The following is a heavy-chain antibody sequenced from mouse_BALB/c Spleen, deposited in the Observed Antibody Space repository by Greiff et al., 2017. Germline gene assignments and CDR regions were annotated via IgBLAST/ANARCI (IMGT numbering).Heavy chain of an antibody. J-gene: IGHJ4*01. Sequence: EVQRVESGGGLVKPGGSLKLSCAASGFAFSSYDMSWVRQTPEKRLEWVAYISSGGGSTYYPDTVKGRFTISRDNAKNTLYLQMSSLKSEDTAMYYCARQGNHYAMDYWGQGTSVTVSS. CDR2: ISSGGGST. CDR1: GFAFSSYD. V-gene: IGHV5-12-1*01. CDR3: ARQGNHYAMDY.